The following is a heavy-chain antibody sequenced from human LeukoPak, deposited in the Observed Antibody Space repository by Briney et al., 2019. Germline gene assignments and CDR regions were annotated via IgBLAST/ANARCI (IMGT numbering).Heavy chain of an antibody. D-gene: IGHD5-24*01. CDR3: ARDRGWLQSDH. J-gene: IGHJ4*02. V-gene: IGHV3-7*03. CDR2: INQDGSQK. Sequence: PGGSLRLSCATSGFTLSNFWMSWVRQAPGKGLEWVADINQDGSQKYYRDSVKGRFTISRDNAKNSLYLEMNSLSAEDTAVYYCARDRGWLQSDHWGQGALVTVSS. CDR1: GFTLSNFW.